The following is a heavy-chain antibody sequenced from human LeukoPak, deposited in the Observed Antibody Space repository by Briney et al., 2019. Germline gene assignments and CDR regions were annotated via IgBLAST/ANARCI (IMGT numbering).Heavy chain of an antibody. D-gene: IGHD3-3*01. V-gene: IGHV3-23*01. CDR1: GFTLSSYA. CDR3: AKDGLQFSEWLPPLGY. J-gene: IGHJ4*02. CDR2: ISGNAGST. Sequence: PGGSLRLPCAASGFTLSSYAMSWVRQAPGKGLEWVSLISGNAGSTYYADSVKGRFTISRDITKDTLYLQMNSLRAEDTAVYYCAKDGLQFSEWLPPLGYWGQGTLVTVSS.